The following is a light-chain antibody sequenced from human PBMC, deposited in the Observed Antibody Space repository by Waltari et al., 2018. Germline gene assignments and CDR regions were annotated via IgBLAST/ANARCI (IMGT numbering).Light chain of an antibody. CDR2: DVN. J-gene: IGLJ3*02. CDR3: CSYAGVHTFWL. CDR1: TSDVGGYHS. Sequence: QSALTQPPSVSGSPEQSVTISCTGSTSDVGGYHSVPWYQQHPGKAPKLIIFDVNQRPSGVPDRFSGSKSGNTASLTISGLRPEDEADYHCCSYAGVHTFWLFGGGTKLTVL. V-gene: IGLV2-11*01.